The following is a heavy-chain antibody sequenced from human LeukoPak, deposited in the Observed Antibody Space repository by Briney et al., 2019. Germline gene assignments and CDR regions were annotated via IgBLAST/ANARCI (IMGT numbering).Heavy chain of an antibody. CDR3: AKTGILTGYYSHDAFDI. CDR2: ISGSGGST. CDR1: GFTFSGYA. D-gene: IGHD3-9*01. Sequence: GGSLRLSCAASGFTFSGYAMSWVRQAPGEGLEWVSAISGSGGSTYYADSVKSRFTISRDNSKNTLYLQMNTLRAEDTAVYYCAKTGILTGYYSHDAFDIWGQGTMVTVSS. V-gene: IGHV3-23*01. J-gene: IGHJ3*02.